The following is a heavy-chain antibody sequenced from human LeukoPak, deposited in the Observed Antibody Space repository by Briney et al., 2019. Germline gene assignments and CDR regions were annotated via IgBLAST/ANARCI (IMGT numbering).Heavy chain of an antibody. CDR3: ARDQIGDYSDY. J-gene: IGHJ4*02. D-gene: IGHD3-10*01. CDR2: INPNSGGT. Sequence: ASVTLSFKASAYTFTVYYMHWVRQAPGQGLEWMGWINPNSGGTNYAQKFQGRVTMTRDTSISTAYMELSRLRSDDTAVYYCARDQIGDYSDYWGQGTLVTVSS. V-gene: IGHV1-2*02. CDR1: AYTFTVYY.